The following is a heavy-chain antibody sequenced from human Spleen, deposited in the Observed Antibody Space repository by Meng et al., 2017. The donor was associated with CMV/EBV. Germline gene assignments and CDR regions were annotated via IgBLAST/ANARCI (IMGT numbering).Heavy chain of an antibody. D-gene: IGHD3-9*01. Sequence: LRLRELVPGLGKASDTLSLTCTVSGGSISSSSYSWGWIRQPPGKGLEWIGSVYYSGSTFYNPSLKSRVTISVDTSKNQFSLKLISVTAADTAVYYCARDWLLLHYFDYWGQGTLVTVSS. J-gene: IGHJ4*02. V-gene: IGHV4-39*07. CDR3: ARDWLLLHYFDY. CDR2: VYYSGST. CDR1: GGSISSSSYS.